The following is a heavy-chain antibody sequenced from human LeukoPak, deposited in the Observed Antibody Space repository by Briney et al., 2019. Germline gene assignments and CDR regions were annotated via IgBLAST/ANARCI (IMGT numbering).Heavy chain of an antibody. J-gene: IGHJ3*02. CDR3: ARVVAVAGIYAFDI. Sequence: SETLSLTCTVSGGSISSYYWSWIRQPAGKGLEWIGRIYTSGSTNYNPSLKSRVTMSVDTSKNQFSLKLSSVTAADTAVYYCARVVAVAGIYAFDIWGQGTTVTVSS. V-gene: IGHV4-4*07. D-gene: IGHD6-19*01. CDR2: IYTSGST. CDR1: GGSISSYY.